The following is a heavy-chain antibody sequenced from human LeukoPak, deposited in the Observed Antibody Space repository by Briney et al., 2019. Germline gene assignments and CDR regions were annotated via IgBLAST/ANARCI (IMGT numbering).Heavy chain of an antibody. CDR2: INHSGST. V-gene: IGHV4-34*01. J-gene: IGHJ3*02. D-gene: IGHD3-3*01. CDR1: GGSFSGYH. Sequence: SETLSLTCAVYGGSFSGYHWSWIRQPPGKGLEWIGEINHSGSTNYNPSLKSRVTISVDTSKNQFSLKLSSVTAADTAVYYCARHRITIFGVVIADAFDIWGQGTMVTVSS. CDR3: ARHRITIFGVVIADAFDI.